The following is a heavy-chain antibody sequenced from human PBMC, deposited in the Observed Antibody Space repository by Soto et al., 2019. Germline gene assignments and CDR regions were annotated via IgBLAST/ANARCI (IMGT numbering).Heavy chain of an antibody. CDR1: GYTFTSYD. CDR3: ARGYSKAQKYGMDV. CDR2: MNPNSGNT. D-gene: IGHD6-13*01. Sequence: EASVKVSCKASGYTFTSYDINWVRQATGQGLEWMGWMNPNSGNTGYAQKFQGRVTMTRNTSISTAYMELSSLRSEDTAVYYCARGYSKAQKYGMDVWGQGTTVTVSS. J-gene: IGHJ6*02. V-gene: IGHV1-8*01.